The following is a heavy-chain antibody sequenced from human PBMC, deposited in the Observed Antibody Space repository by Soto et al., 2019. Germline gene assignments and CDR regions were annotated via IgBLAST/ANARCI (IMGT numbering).Heavy chain of an antibody. J-gene: IGHJ4*02. V-gene: IGHV4-30-2*01. CDR1: GGSTSSGGYS. CDR2: ISHSGST. Sequence: SETLSLTCAVSGGSTSSGGYSWSWLRQPPGKGLEWIGYISHSGSTYYNPSLKSRVTISVDTSKNQFSLRLSSVTAADTAVYYCASGGLLPDYWGQGTLVTVSS. D-gene: IGHD6-19*01. CDR3: ASGGLLPDY.